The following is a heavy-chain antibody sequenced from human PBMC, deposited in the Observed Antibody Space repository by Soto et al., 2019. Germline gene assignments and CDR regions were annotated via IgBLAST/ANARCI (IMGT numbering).Heavy chain of an antibody. CDR3: ARVVSIAARRWVWGAFDT. D-gene: IGHD6-6*01. CDR2: IGTAGDP. Sequence: PGGSLRLSCAASGFTFSSYDMHWVRQATGKGLEWVSAIGTAGDPYYPGSVKGRFTISRENAKNSLYLQMNSLRAGDTAVYYCARVVSIAARRWVWGAFDTWGQGTMVTVSS. J-gene: IGHJ3*02. CDR1: GFTFSSYD. V-gene: IGHV3-13*05.